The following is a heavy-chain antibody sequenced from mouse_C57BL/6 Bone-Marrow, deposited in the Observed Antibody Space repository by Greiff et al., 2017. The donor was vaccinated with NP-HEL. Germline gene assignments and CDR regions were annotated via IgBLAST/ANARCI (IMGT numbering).Heavy chain of an antibody. CDR1: GYTFTDYE. V-gene: IGHV1-15*01. CDR2: IDPETGGT. D-gene: IGHD1-1*02. J-gene: IGHJ3*01. Sequence: QVQLQQSGAELVRPGASVTLSCKASGYTFTDYEMHWVKQTPVHGLAWIGAIDPETGGTAYNQKFKGKAILTADKSSSTAYMELRSLTSEDSAVYYCTRGYYPWFAYWGQGTLVTVSA. CDR3: TRGYYPWFAY.